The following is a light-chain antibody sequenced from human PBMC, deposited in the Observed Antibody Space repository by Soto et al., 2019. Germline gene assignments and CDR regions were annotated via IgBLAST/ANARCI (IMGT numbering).Light chain of an antibody. CDR2: EVR. Sequence: QSVLTQPASVSGSPGQSITISCTGTSSDVGGHNYVSWYQQHPGKAPKLLIYEVRVRPSGVPIRFSGSKSANTASLTISGLQAEDEADYYCSSYTTTSTLRVFGGGTKLTVL. CDR1: SSDVGGHNY. CDR3: SSYTTTSTLRV. J-gene: IGLJ3*02. V-gene: IGLV2-14*01.